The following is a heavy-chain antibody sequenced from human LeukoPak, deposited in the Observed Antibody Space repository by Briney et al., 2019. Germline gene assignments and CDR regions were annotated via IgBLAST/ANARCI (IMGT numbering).Heavy chain of an antibody. CDR1: GGSISSYY. J-gene: IGHJ4*02. D-gene: IGHD5-12*01. Sequence: SETLSLTCTVSGGSISSYYWSWIRQPPGKGLEWVGYIHHSGSTNYNPSLKSRVTISVDVSKNQFSLKLSSVTAADTAVYYCARSHYRMTTITVFDYWGQGTLVAVSS. CDR2: IHHSGST. V-gene: IGHV4-59*08. CDR3: ARSHYRMTTITVFDY.